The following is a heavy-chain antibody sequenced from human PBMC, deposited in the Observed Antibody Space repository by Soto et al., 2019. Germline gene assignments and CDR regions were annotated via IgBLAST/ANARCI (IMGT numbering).Heavy chain of an antibody. Sequence: ASVKVSCKAFGYTFNAFYMHWVRQAPGQGLEWMGVINPSGDGTSYAQKFQGRVTMTRDTSTSTVYMELSSLGSEDTAVYYCARVALGYDYADVWGQGTTVTVSS. V-gene: IGHV1-46*02. CDR3: ARVALGYDYADV. CDR1: GYTFNAFY. J-gene: IGHJ6*02. CDR2: INPSGDGT. D-gene: IGHD4-17*01.